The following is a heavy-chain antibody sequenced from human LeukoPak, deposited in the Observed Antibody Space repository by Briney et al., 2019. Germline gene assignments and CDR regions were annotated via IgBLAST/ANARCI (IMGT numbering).Heavy chain of an antibody. CDR3: ARVDTAMVTVVPPSPRAAIDI. Sequence: QAGWSLRLSCAASGFTFSSYAMDCVRQAPGKGLEWVTVISYDVSNKYYADSVKVRFTIPRDNSKITMYLQMNSLRAEDTAVYYYARVDTAMVTVVPPSPRAAIDIWGQGTMVTVSS. CDR1: GFTFSSYA. D-gene: IGHD5-18*01. J-gene: IGHJ3*02. V-gene: IGHV3-30*14. CDR2: ISYDVSNK.